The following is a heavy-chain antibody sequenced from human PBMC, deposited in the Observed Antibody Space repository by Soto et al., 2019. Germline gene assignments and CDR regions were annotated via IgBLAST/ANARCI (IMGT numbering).Heavy chain of an antibody. CDR1: GGSISSYY. CDR3: ARGTYDFWSGYYMVGNYYYGMDV. CDR2: IYYSGST. Sequence: EALSLTCTVPGGSISSYYWSWIRQPPGKGLEWIGYIYYSGSTNYNPSLKSRVTISVDTSKNQFSLKLSSVTAADTAVYYCARGTYDFWSGYYMVGNYYYGMDVWGQGTTVTVSS. D-gene: IGHD3-3*01. J-gene: IGHJ6*02. V-gene: IGHV4-59*01.